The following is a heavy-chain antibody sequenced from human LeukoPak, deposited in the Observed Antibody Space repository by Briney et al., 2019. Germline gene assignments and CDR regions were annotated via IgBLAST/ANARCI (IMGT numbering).Heavy chain of an antibody. CDR2: IYYSGST. Sequence: PSETLSLTCTVSGGSISIYYWSWIRQPPGKGLEWIGYIYYSGSTNYNPSLKSRVTISVDTSKNQFSLKLSSVTAADTAVYYCARGAYYYGSGSPPFDYWGQGTLVTVSS. V-gene: IGHV4-59*08. J-gene: IGHJ4*02. D-gene: IGHD3-10*01. CDR1: GGSISIYY. CDR3: ARGAYYYGSGSPPFDY.